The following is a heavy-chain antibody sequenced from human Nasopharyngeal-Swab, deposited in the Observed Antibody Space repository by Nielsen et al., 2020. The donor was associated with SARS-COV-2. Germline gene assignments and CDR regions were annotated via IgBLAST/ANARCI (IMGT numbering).Heavy chain of an antibody. V-gene: IGHV3-21*01. CDR1: GFTFSSYG. D-gene: IGHD3-3*01. CDR3: ARDGDVYYDFWSGYPPPLWFDP. J-gene: IGHJ5*02. CDR2: ISSSSSYI. Sequence: GGSLRLSCAASGFTFSSYGMHWVRQAPGKGLEWVSSISSSSSYIYYADSVKGRFTISRDNAKNSLYLQMNSLRAEDTAVYYCARDGDVYYDFWSGYPPPLWFDPWGQGTLVTVSS.